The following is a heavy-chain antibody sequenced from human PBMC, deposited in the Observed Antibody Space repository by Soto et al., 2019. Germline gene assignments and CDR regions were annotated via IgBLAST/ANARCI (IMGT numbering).Heavy chain of an antibody. D-gene: IGHD2-15*01. CDR2: IYWNDEI. V-gene: IGHV2-5*01. CDR1: GFSLSSSGAG. J-gene: IGHJ6*02. Sequence: SGPMLVNPTQTLTLTCSFTGFSLSSSGAGVGWFRQSPGKALEWLALIYWNDEIRYSPSLASRLTITKDTSKDQVVLTLTNLGPVYTATYYCSHLDLRGFSYYFYGWDVWGQGTTVTVSS. CDR3: SHLDLRGFSYYFYGWDV.